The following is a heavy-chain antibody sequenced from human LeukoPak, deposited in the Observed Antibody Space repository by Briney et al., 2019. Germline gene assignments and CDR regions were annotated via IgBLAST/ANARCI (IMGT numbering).Heavy chain of an antibody. J-gene: IGHJ4*02. D-gene: IGHD3-9*01. CDR3: TRGYLEWFYFDY. CDR1: VFNFSTNG. Sequence: GGSLRLSCVASVFNFSTNGIHWVRQAPGKGLEWVAFIRYDGLNKYYTASVKGRFTISRDNAKNSLYLQMISLRAEDTAVYYCTRGYLEWFYFDYWGQGTLVTVAS. CDR2: IRYDGLNK. V-gene: IGHV3-30*02.